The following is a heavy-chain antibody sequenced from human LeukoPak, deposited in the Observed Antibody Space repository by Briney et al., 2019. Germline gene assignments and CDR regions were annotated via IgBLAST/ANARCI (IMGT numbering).Heavy chain of an antibody. D-gene: IGHD6-19*01. J-gene: IGHJ4*02. Sequence: PGRSLGLSCAASGFTFSSYGMHWVRQAPGKGLEWVAVIWYDGSNKYYADSVKGRFTISRDNSKNTLYLQMNSLRAEDTAVYYCAKVAVAGTILDYWGQGTLGTVSS. CDR1: GFTFSSYG. V-gene: IGHV3-33*06. CDR3: AKVAVAGTILDY. CDR2: IWYDGSNK.